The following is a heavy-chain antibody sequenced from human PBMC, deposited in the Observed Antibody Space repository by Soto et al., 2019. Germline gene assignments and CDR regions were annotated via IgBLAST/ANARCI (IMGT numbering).Heavy chain of an antibody. J-gene: IGHJ4*02. CDR2: ISRNGGST. D-gene: IGHD1-26*01. CDR3: PREGGSYYVDY. Sequence: EVQVVESGGGLVQPGGSLRLSCAASGFTFRSYAMHWVRQAPGKGLEYVSTISRNGGSTYYANSVKGRFTISRDNSKNTLYLQIGTLRAEDMAVYYGPREGGSYYVDYWGQGTLVTVSS. CDR1: GFTFRSYA. V-gene: IGHV3-64*01.